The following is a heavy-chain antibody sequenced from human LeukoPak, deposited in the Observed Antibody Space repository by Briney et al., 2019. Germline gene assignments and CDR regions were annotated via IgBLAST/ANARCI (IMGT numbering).Heavy chain of an antibody. D-gene: IGHD3-22*01. CDR1: EFMFDV. J-gene: IGHJ4*02. CDR3: TKSPSFTLGGGYLDS. CDR2: ISRNSDLI. V-gene: IGHV3-9*03. Sequence: PGGSLRLSCVGSEFMFDVLHWVRQAPGKGLEWVSGISRNSDLIGYADSVKGRFTISRDNDRNTVYLQMNGLRLEDMAFYYCTKSPSFTLGGGYLDSWGQGILVTVSS.